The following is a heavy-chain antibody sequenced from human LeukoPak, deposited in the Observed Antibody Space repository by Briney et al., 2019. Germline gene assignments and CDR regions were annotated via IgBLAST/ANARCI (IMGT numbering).Heavy chain of an antibody. V-gene: IGHV3-33*01. CDR2: IWYDGSNK. D-gene: IGHD5-24*01. CDR1: GFTFSSCG. Sequence: GRSLRLSCAASGFTFSSCGMHWVRQAPGKGLEWVAVIWYDGSNKYYADSVKGRFTISRDNSKNTLYLQMNSLRAEDTAVYYCATHMATTLDYWGQGTLVTVSS. CDR3: ATHMATTLDY. J-gene: IGHJ4*02.